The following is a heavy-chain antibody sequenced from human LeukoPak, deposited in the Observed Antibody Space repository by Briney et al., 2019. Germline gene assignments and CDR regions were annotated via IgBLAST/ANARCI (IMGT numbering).Heavy chain of an antibody. Sequence: TGGSLRLPCAASGFTFSSYGMHWVRQAPGKGLEWVAVISYDGSNKYYADSVKGRFTISRDNSKNTLYLQMNSLRAEDTAVYYCAKAGVVVPADWGQGTLVTVSS. D-gene: IGHD2-2*01. CDR3: AKAGVVVPAD. V-gene: IGHV3-30*18. CDR2: ISYDGSNK. CDR1: GFTFSSYG. J-gene: IGHJ4*02.